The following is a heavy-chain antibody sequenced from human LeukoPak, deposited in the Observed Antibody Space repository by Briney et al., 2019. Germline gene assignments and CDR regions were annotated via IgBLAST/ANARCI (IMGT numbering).Heavy chain of an antibody. CDR2: INHSGST. CDR3: ARYSSGYYFYYYYYMDV. V-gene: IGHV4-34*01. D-gene: IGHD3-22*01. Sequence: SETLSLTCTVSGGSISSYYWSWLRQPPGKGLEWIGEINHSGSTNYNPSLKSRVTISVDTSKNQFSLKLSSVTAADTAVYYCARYSSGYYFYYYYYMDVWGKGTTVTISS. J-gene: IGHJ6*03. CDR1: GGSISSYY.